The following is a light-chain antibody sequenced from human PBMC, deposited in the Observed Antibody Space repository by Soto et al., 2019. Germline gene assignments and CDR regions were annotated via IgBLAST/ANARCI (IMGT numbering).Light chain of an antibody. CDR2: EGS. J-gene: IGLJ3*02. V-gene: IGLV2-23*01. Sequence: QSALTQPASVSGSPGQSITISCTGTSSDVGSYNLVSWYQQHPGKAPKLMIYEGSKRPSGVSNRFSGSKSGNTASLTISGLQAEDEADYYCGTWDTSLRTGWVFGGGTKLTVL. CDR3: GTWDTSLRTGWV. CDR1: SSDVGSYNL.